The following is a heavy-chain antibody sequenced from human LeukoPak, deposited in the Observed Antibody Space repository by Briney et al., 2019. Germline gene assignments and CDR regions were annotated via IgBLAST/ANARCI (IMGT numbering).Heavy chain of an antibody. Sequence: ASVRVSCKASGGTFSSYAISWGRQAPGQGIEWMGRIIPILGIANYAQKFQGRVTITADKSTSTAYMELSSLRSEDTAVYYCAGYGSGSYYFDYWGQGTLVTVSS. J-gene: IGHJ4*02. CDR1: GGTFSSYA. V-gene: IGHV1-69*04. D-gene: IGHD3-10*01. CDR3: AGYGSGSYYFDY. CDR2: IIPILGIA.